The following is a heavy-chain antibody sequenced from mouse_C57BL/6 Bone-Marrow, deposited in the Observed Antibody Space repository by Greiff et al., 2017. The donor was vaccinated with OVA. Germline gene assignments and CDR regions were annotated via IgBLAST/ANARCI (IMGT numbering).Heavy chain of an antibody. CDR1: GFTFSDYY. J-gene: IGHJ1*03. Sequence: EVKLMESEGGLVQPGSSMKLSCTASGFTFSDYYMAWVRQVPEKGLEWVANINYDGSSTYYLDSLKSRFIISRDNAKNILYLQMSSLQSQDTATYYCARGVWDWYFDVWGTGTTVTVSS. CDR2: INYDGSST. CDR3: ARGVWDWYFDV. V-gene: IGHV5-16*01. D-gene: IGHD4-1*01.